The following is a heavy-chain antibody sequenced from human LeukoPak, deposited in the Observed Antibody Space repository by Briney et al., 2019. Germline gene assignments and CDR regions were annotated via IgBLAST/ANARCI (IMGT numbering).Heavy chain of an antibody. CDR2: ISRSNIYK. D-gene: IGHD3-16*02. V-gene: IGHV3-21*01. CDR1: GFTFSSYT. J-gene: IGHJ4*02. CDR3: AKRGGVIANGKGDY. Sequence: GGSLRLSCAASGFTFSSYTMNWVRLAPGKGLEWVSSISRSNIYKYYADSVKGRFTISRDNAKNSLYLQMNSLRAEDTAVYYCAKRGGVIANGKGDYWGQGTLVTVSS.